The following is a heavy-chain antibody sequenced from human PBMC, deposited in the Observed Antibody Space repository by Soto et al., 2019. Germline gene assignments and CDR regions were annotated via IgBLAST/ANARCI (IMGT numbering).Heavy chain of an antibody. CDR3: TRIGDGNQRPFDY. CDR2: IIPVFNSA. CDR1: GYTFSSYT. V-gene: IGHV1-69*01. J-gene: IGHJ4*02. Sequence: QVRPVQSGAEVKKPGSSVKVSCKASGYTFSSYTINWARQAPGQGLELMGGIIPVFNSATYAQKFQGRVTITADESTSTAYLELRSLRSEDTAVYYCTRIGDGNQRPFDYWCQGTLVTVSS. D-gene: IGHD6-25*01.